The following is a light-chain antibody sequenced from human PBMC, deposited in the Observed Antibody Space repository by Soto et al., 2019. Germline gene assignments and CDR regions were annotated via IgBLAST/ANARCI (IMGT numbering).Light chain of an antibody. CDR1: QSVSSSY. J-gene: IGKJ2*01. V-gene: IGKV3-20*01. Sequence: EIVLTQSPGTLSLSPGERATLSCRASQSVSSSYLAWYQQKPGQAPRLLIYRASSRATGIPDRCSGSGFGTDFTLTVSSLAPEDFAVYYCPQYGSSPPMSSFGQGPKLEIK. CDR3: PQYGSSPPMSS. CDR2: RAS.